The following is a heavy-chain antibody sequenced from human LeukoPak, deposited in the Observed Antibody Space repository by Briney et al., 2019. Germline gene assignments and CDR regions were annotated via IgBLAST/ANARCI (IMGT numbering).Heavy chain of an antibody. V-gene: IGHV1-69-2*01. Sequence: ASVKVSCKTSGYTFTDYYIHWLKQAPGKGPEWMGRVDPEDDEAMYAEKFQGRVTMTTDKSTDTAYMELSGLRAEDTAVYYCANGGGWFTNYHFDYWGQGTLVTVSS. CDR3: ANGGGWFTNYHFDY. CDR1: GYTFTDYY. CDR2: VDPEDDEA. D-gene: IGHD6-19*01. J-gene: IGHJ4*02.